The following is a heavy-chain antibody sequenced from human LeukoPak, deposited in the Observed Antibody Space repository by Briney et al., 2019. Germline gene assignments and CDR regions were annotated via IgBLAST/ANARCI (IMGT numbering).Heavy chain of an antibody. CDR2: IYYSGST. V-gene: IGHV4-61*01. D-gene: IGHD6-13*01. J-gene: IGHJ3*02. CDR3: ARDSPTLAAAGTGWAFDI. CDR1: GGSISSSSYY. Sequence: PSETLSLTCAVSGGSISSSSYYWSWIRQPPGKGLEWIGYIYYSGSTNYNPSLKSRVTISVDTSKNQFSLKLSSVTAADTAVYYCARDSPTLAAAGTGWAFDIWGQGTMVTVSS.